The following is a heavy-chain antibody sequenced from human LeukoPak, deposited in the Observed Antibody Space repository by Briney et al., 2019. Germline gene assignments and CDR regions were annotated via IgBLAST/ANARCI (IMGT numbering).Heavy chain of an antibody. Sequence: PSETLSLTCTVSGGSISSYYWSWIRQPPGKGLDWIGYIYYSGNTNYNPSLKSRVTISVDTSKNQFSLKLSSVTAADTAVYYCAMIKTYYDFWSGPFGDWGQGTLVTVSS. CDR3: AMIKTYYDFWSGPFGD. CDR2: IYYSGNT. J-gene: IGHJ4*02. D-gene: IGHD3-3*01. CDR1: GGSISSYY. V-gene: IGHV4-59*12.